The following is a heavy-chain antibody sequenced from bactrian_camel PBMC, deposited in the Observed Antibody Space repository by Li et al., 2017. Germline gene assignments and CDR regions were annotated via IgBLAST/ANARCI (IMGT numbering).Heavy chain of an antibody. CDR2: INSRGDNT. J-gene: IGHJ4*01. D-gene: IGHD2*01. CDR1: GFLDSSYA. V-gene: IGHV3S40*01. Sequence: VQLVESGGGSVQPGGSLTLSCAASGFLDSSYAMSWVRQAPGKGLEWLSRINSRGDNTYYADSVKGRFTISRDKSKNTVYLQLDSLKTEDTAMYYCATVMWFDPAYWGQGTRSPSP. CDR3: ATVMWFDPAY.